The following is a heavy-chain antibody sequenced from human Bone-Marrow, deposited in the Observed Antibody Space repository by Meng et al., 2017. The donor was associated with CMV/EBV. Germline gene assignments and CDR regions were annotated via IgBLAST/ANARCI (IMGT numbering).Heavy chain of an antibody. D-gene: IGHD7-27*01. CDR1: GFTFSSYA. CDR2: ISGSGGST. CDR3: AKDDSNWGVEFDY. J-gene: IGHJ4*02. V-gene: IGHV3-23*01. Sequence: CAASGFTFSSYAMSWVRQAPGKGLEWVSAISGSGGSTYYADSVKGRFTISRDNSKNTLYLQMNSLRAEDTAVYYCAKDDSNWGVEFDYWGQGTLVTVSS.